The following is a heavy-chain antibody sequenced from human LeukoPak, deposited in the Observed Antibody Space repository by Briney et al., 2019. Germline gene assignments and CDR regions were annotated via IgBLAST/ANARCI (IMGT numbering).Heavy chain of an antibody. Sequence: GALRLSCAASGFTFSSCEMNWVRQAPGKGLEWVSYISSSGSTIYYADSVKGRFTISRDNAKNSLYLQMNSLRAEDTAVYYCAELGITMIGGVWGKGTTVTISS. J-gene: IGHJ6*04. CDR2: ISSSGSTI. CDR3: AELGITMIGGV. V-gene: IGHV3-48*03. D-gene: IGHD3-10*02. CDR1: GFTFSSCE.